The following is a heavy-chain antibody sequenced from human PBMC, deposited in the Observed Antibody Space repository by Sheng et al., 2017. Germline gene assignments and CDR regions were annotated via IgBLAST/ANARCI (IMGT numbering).Heavy chain of an antibody. CDR3: ARVGKDYPHDY. D-gene: IGHD4-17*01. V-gene: IGHV4-38-2*02. CDR1: GYSISSGYY. CDR2: IYHSGST. J-gene: IGHJ4*02. Sequence: QVQLQESGPGLVKPSETLSLTCTVSGYSISSGYYWGWIRQPPGKGLEWIGSIYHSGSTYYNPSLKSRVTISVDTSKNQFSLKLSSVTAADTAVYYCARVGKDYPHDYWGQGNPGHRLL.